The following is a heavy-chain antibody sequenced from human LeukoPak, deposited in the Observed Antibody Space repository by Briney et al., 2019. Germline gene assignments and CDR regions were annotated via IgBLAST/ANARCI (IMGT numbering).Heavy chain of an antibody. J-gene: IGHJ4*02. Sequence: GGSLRLSCAASGFTFSSYSMNWVRQAPGKGLEWVSSISSSSSYIYYADSVRGRFTISRDNAKNSLYLQMNSLRAEDTAVYYCASERPSSSWYDYWGQGTLVTVSS. CDR1: GFTFSSYS. V-gene: IGHV3-21*01. CDR3: ASERPSSSWYDY. D-gene: IGHD6-13*01. CDR2: ISSSSSYI.